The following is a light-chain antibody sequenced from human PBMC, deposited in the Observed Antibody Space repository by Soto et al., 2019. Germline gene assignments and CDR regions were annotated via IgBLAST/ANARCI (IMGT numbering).Light chain of an antibody. V-gene: IGKV3-11*01. Sequence: EIVVSQSPATLSLSPGERATLSCRASQSVSSYLAWYQQKPGQAPRLLIYDASNRATGIPARFSGSGSGTDFTLTISSLEPEDFAVYYCQQRSNWPPITFGQGTRL. J-gene: IGKJ5*01. CDR2: DAS. CDR1: QSVSSY. CDR3: QQRSNWPPIT.